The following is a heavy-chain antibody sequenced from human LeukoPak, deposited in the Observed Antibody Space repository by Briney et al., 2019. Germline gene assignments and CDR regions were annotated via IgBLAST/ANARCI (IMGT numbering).Heavy chain of an antibody. V-gene: IGHV7-4-1*02. CDR1: RYTFTDYY. Sequence: ASVKVSCKASRYTFTDYYIHWVRQAPGQGLEWMGWINTNTGNPTYAQGFTGRFVFSLDTSVSTAYLQISSLKAEDTAVYYCACWGYYYDSSGYRYFDLWGRGTLVTVSS. J-gene: IGHJ2*01. D-gene: IGHD3-22*01. CDR2: INTNTGNP. CDR3: ACWGYYYDSSGYRYFDL.